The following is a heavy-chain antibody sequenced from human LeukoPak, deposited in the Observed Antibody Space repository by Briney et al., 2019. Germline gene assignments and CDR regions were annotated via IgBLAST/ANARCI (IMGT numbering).Heavy chain of an antibody. J-gene: IGHJ4*02. V-gene: IGHV3-23*01. CDR3: AKRGVVIRVILVGFHKEAYYFDS. D-gene: IGHD3-22*01. Sequence: GGSLRLSCAVSGITLSNYGMSWVRQPPGKGLEWVAGISGSGGGTNYADSVKGRFTISRDNPRNTLYLQMNSLRAEDTAVYFCAKRGVVIRVILVGFHKEAYYFDSWGQGALVTVSP. CDR2: ISGSGGGT. CDR1: GITLSNYG.